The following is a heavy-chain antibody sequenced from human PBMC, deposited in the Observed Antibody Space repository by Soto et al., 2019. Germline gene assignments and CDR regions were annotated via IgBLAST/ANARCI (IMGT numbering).Heavy chain of an antibody. Sequence: QSQTLSLTCAISGDSVSSNSAAWNWIRQSPSRGLEWLGRTYYRSKWYNDYAVSVKSRITINPDTSKNQFSLQLNSVTPEDTAVYYCARASLVNSGSYRHFDYWGQGTLVTVSS. CDR3: ARASLVNSGSYRHFDY. J-gene: IGHJ4*02. CDR1: GDSVSSNSAA. V-gene: IGHV6-1*01. CDR2: TYYRSKWYN. D-gene: IGHD1-26*01.